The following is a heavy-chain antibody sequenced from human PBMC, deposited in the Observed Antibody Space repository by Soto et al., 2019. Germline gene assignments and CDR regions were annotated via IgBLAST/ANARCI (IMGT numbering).Heavy chain of an antibody. Sequence: SETLSLTCTVSGGSISSGDYYWSWIRQPPGKGLEWIGYIYYSGSTYYNPSLKSRVTISVDTSKNQFSLKLSSVTAADTAVYYCARRTTVTTLDYWGQGTLVTVSS. J-gene: IGHJ4*02. CDR1: GGSISSGDYY. D-gene: IGHD4-4*01. CDR2: IYYSGST. V-gene: IGHV4-30-4*01. CDR3: ARRTTVTTLDY.